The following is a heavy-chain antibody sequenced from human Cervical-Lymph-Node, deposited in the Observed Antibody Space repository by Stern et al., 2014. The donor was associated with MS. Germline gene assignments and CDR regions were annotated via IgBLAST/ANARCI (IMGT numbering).Heavy chain of an antibody. CDR3: ARQTTAWASDV. CDR2: IYPGDSET. J-gene: IGHJ4*02. V-gene: IGHV5-51*01. D-gene: IGHD1-14*01. CDR1: GFKFSIYW. Sequence: EVQLVESGAELIRPGESLKISCKGSGFKFSIYWIAWVRQMPGKCLEWMGIIYPGDSETRYSPSSQGQVTMSADKSTSTAYLQWSSLNASDTAMYFCARQTTAWASDVWGQGTLVTVSS.